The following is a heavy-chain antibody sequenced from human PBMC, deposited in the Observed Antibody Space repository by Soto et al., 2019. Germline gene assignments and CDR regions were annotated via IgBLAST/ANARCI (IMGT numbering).Heavy chain of an antibody. J-gene: IGHJ5*02. CDR1: GGSITSSGFW. CDR2: IYDTGNT. V-gene: IGHV4-39*01. Sequence: HLQLQESSPELVKSSETLSLTCAVSGGSITSSGFWWSWIRQPPGKGLEWIATIYDTGNTFYNPSLRSRVTISSDTSRNQFALNLISVTAADTAVYYCAKRAFGDPFDPWGQGTLVTVSS. D-gene: IGHD4-17*01. CDR3: AKRAFGDPFDP.